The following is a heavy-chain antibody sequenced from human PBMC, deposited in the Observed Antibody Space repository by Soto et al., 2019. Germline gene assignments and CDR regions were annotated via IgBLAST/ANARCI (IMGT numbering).Heavy chain of an antibody. J-gene: IGHJ3*02. CDR3: ASVVNYYDSSEKAFDI. CDR2: IYYSGST. V-gene: IGHV4-39*01. D-gene: IGHD3-22*01. Sequence: SETLSLTCTGSGGSISSSSYYWGWIRQPPGKGLEWIGSIYYSGSTYYNPSLKSRVTISVDTSKNQFSLKLSSVTAADTAVYYCASVVNYYDSSEKAFDIWGQGTMVT. CDR1: GGSISSSSYY.